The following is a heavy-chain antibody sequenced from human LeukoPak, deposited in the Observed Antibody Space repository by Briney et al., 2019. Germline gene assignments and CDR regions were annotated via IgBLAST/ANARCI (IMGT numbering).Heavy chain of an antibody. CDR2: IRRDGSDR. CDR1: GFTFRNYD. J-gene: IGHJ5*02. V-gene: IGHV3-30*02. CDR3: AGDPMALDWFDP. D-gene: IGHD3-10*01. Sequence: PGGSLRLSCIPSGFTFRNYDMHWVRQAPGKGLEWVAFIRRDGSDRFHADSVKGRFTISRDNAKNTLYLQMNSPRAEDTAVYYCAGDPMALDWFDPWGQGTLVTVSS.